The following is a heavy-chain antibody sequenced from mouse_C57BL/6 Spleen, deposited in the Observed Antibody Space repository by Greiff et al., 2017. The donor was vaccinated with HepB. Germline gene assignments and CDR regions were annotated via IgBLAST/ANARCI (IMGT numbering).Heavy chain of an antibody. D-gene: IGHD2-5*01. J-gene: IGHJ3*01. CDR3: ATYSKGAWFAY. V-gene: IGHV1-18*01. CDR1: GYTFTDYN. CDR2: INPNNGGT. Sequence: VQLQQSGPELVKPGASVKIPCKASGYTFTDYNMDWVKQSHGKSLEWIGDINPNNGGTIYNQKFKGKATLTVDKSSSTAYMELRSLTSEDTAVYYCATYSKGAWFAYWGQGTLVTVSA.